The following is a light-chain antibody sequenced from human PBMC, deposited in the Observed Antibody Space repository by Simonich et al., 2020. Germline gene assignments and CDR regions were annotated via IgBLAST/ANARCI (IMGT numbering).Light chain of an antibody. Sequence: QSALTQPASVSGSPGQSITISCTGTSSDVGGYNYVSWYQQHPGKAPQLMIYDVSNLHSGVSNRFSGSKSGNTASLTISGLQAEDEADYYCSSYTSSSTWVFGGGTKLTVL. J-gene: IGLJ3*02. CDR1: SSDVGGYNY. CDR3: SSYTSSSTWV. CDR2: DVS. V-gene: IGLV2-14*03.